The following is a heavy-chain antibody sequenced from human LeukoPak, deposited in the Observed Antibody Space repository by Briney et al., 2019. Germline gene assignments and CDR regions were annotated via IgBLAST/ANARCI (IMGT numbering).Heavy chain of an antibody. CDR3: ARDHTYYYDSSGYYSRFDY. CDR1: GYTFTCYG. V-gene: IGHV1-18*01. Sequence: GASVKVSCKASGYTFTCYGISWVRQAPGQGLEWMGWISAYNGNTNYAQKLQGRVTMTTDTSTSTAYMELRSLRSDDTAVYYCARDHTYYYDSSGYYSRFDYWGQGTLVTVSS. J-gene: IGHJ4*02. CDR2: ISAYNGNT. D-gene: IGHD3-22*01.